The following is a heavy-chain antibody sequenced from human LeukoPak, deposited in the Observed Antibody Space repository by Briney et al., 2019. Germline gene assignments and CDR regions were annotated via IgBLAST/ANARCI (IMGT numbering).Heavy chain of an antibody. CDR1: GGSFRGYY. J-gene: IGHJ5*02. CDR2: VNHSGST. V-gene: IGHV4-34*01. D-gene: IGHD3-3*01. Sequence: SETLSLTCAVYGGSFRGYYWSWIRQPPGKGLEWIGEVNHSGSTNYNPSLKSRVTISEDTSKNQFSLNLSSVTAADTAVYYCARGGNIWSGLSGRNWFDPWGQGTLVTVSS. CDR3: ARGGNIWSGLSGRNWFDP.